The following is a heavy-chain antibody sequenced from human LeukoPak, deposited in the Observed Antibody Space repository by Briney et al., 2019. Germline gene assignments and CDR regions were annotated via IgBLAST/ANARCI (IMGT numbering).Heavy chain of an antibody. Sequence: ASVKVSCKASGYTFTSYDINWARQATGQGXEWMGWMNPNSGNTGYAQKFQGRVTMTRNTSISTAYMELSSLRSEDTAVYYCVRGGLDFWSGYLGGYYFDYWGQGTLVTVSS. CDR3: VRGGLDFWSGYLGGYYFDY. CDR1: GYTFTSYD. D-gene: IGHD3-3*01. J-gene: IGHJ4*02. CDR2: MNPNSGNT. V-gene: IGHV1-8*01.